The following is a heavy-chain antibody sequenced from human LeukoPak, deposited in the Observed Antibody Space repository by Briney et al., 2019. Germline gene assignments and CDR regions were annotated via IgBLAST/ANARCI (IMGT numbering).Heavy chain of an antibody. J-gene: IGHJ4*02. CDR1: GYTFTSYA. D-gene: IGHD2-2*01. Sequence: ASVKVSCTASGYTFTSYAMNWVRQAPGQGLEWMGWINTNTGNPTYAQGFTGRFVFSLDTSVSTAYLQISSLKAEDTAVYYCARLHTKGDIVVVPAAIFYYWGQGTLVTVSS. CDR3: ARLHTKGDIVVVPAAIFYY. V-gene: IGHV7-4-1*02. CDR2: INTNTGNP.